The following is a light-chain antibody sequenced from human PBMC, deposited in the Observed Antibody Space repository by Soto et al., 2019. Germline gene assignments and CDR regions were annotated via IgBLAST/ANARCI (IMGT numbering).Light chain of an antibody. J-gene: IGKJ4*01. Sequence: EVGMTQSPATLSVSPGERATLSCRASQSVSSNLAWYQQKPGQTPRLLMYGASTRATGIPARFSGSGSGTEFTLTIGSLQSEDFAVYYCQQYHKWPPFTVGGGTKVDIK. V-gene: IGKV3-15*01. CDR1: QSVSSN. CDR2: GAS. CDR3: QQYHKWPPFT.